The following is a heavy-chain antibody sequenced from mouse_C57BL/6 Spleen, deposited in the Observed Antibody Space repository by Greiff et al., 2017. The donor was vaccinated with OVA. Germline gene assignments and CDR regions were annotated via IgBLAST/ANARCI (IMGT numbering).Heavy chain of an antibody. CDR1: GFTFSNYW. Sequence: EVQGVESGGGLVQPGGSMKLSCVASGFTFSNYWMNWVRQSPEKGLEWVAQIRLKSDNYATHYAESVKGRFTISINDSKSSVYLQMNNLMAEDTGIYYSYGSSFYAMDYWGQGTSVTVSS. V-gene: IGHV6-3*01. CDR2: IRLKSDNYAT. CDR3: YGSSFYAMDY. D-gene: IGHD1-1*01. J-gene: IGHJ4*01.